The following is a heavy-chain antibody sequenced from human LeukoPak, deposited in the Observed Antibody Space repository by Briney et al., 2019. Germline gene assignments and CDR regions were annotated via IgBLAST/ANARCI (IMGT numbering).Heavy chain of an antibody. V-gene: IGHV3-23*01. CDR1: GFTFSNYA. CDR2: ISGSGGST. Sequence: GGSLRLSCAASGFTFSNYAMSWVRQAPGKGLEWVSGISGSGGSTYYADSVKGRFTISRDNSKNTLYLQMNSLRAEDTAVYYCARDHSSGFPDYWGQGTLVTVSS. J-gene: IGHJ4*02. CDR3: ARDHSSGFPDY. D-gene: IGHD6-19*01.